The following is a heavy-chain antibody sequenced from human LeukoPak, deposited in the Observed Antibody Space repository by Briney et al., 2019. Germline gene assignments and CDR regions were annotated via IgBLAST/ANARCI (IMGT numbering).Heavy chain of an antibody. CDR2: IYYSGST. CDR3: ASGPTVAGHDYYYGMDV. V-gene: IGHV4-59*01. D-gene: IGHD6-19*01. J-gene: IGHJ6*02. Sequence: SETLSLTCTVSGGSISSYYWSWIRQPPGKGLEWVGYIYYSGSTNYNPSLKSRVTISVDTSKNQFSLKLSSVTAADTAVYYCASGPTVAGHDYYYGMDVWGQGTTVTVSS. CDR1: GGSISSYY.